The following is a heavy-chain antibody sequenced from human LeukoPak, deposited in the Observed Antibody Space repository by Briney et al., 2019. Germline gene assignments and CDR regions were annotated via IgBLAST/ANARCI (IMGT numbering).Heavy chain of an antibody. D-gene: IGHD2-15*01. J-gene: IGHJ3*02. V-gene: IGHV1-46*01. CDR3: ARVGYCSGGSCYQGAFDI. CDR1: GYTFTSYY. Sequence: ASVKVSCKASGYTFTSYYMHWVRQAPGQGLEWMGIINPSGGSTSYAQKFQGRVTMTRDMSTSTVYMELSSLRSEDTAVYYCARVGYCSGGSCYQGAFDIWGQGTMVTVSS. CDR2: INPSGGST.